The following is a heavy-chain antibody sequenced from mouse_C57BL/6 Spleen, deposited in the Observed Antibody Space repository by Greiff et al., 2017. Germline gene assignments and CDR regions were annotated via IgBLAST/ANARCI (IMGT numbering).Heavy chain of an antibody. CDR1: GYTFTDYE. CDR3: TRSVAYYSNYPAY. CDR2: IDPETGGP. Sequence: QVQLQQSGAELVRPGASVTLSCKASGYTFTDYEMHWVKQTPVHGLEWIGAIDPETGGPAYNQKFKCKARLTANKSSSTAYMELRSLTSEYSAVYYCTRSVAYYSNYPAYWGQGTLVTVSA. J-gene: IGHJ3*01. V-gene: IGHV1-15*01. D-gene: IGHD2-5*01.